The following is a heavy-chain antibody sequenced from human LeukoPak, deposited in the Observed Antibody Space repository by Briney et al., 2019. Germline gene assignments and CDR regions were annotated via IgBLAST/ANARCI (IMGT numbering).Heavy chain of an antibody. D-gene: IGHD6-19*01. V-gene: IGHV4-4*07. CDR2: IYTSGST. Sequence: SETLSLTCTVSGGSISSYYGSWLRQRAGTGLEGIGRIYTSGSTNYNPSLKSRVTMSVDTSKNQSSLKLSSVTAADTAVYYCARVPWDSSGWPYFDYWGQGTLVTVSS. CDR3: ARVPWDSSGWPYFDY. J-gene: IGHJ4*02. CDR1: GGSISSYY.